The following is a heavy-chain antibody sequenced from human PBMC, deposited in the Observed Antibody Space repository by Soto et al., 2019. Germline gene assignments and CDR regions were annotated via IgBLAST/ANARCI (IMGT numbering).Heavy chain of an antibody. CDR3: AREIGQHLGTENY. V-gene: IGHV3-30-3*01. CDR1: GFTFSSYA. Sequence: QVQLVESGGGVVQPGRSLRLSCTASGFTFSSYAMQWVRQAPGKGLEWVALIPYDGTNKYYAASVKGRFTISRDSSRNTLELQMNSLRPEDTAGYYWAREIGQHLGTENYGGQGTGVGVSS. J-gene: IGHJ4*02. D-gene: IGHD6-13*01. CDR2: IPYDGTNK.